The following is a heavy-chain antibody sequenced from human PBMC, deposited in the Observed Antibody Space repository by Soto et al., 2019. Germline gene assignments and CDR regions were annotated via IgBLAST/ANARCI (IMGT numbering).Heavy chain of an antibody. D-gene: IGHD3-10*01. V-gene: IGHV3-48*03. CDR1: GFTFNDFE. J-gene: IGHJ4*02. CDR3: ARGFGRFTY. CDR2: IDGSGTTK. Sequence: EVQLLESGGGLVQPGGSLRLSCGVSGFTFNDFEMNWVRQAPGKGLEWLAYIDGSGTTKKYADSVRGRFTISRDNPNNSLFLQMSRLSAADTAIYYCARGFGRFTYWGQGTLVSVSS.